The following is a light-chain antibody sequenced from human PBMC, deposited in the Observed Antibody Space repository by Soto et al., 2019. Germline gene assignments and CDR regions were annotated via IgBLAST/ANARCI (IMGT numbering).Light chain of an antibody. CDR1: QDIGNF. CDR2: DAS. Sequence: DIQMTQSLPTLSASVGDRVTITCQASQDIGNFLSWYQQKPGKVPKLLIFDASNLETGVPSRFSGSGSGTDFTFTISSLQPEDFAAYYCQQYDNLPLTFGGGTKVEIK. J-gene: IGKJ4*01. CDR3: QQYDNLPLT. V-gene: IGKV1-33*01.